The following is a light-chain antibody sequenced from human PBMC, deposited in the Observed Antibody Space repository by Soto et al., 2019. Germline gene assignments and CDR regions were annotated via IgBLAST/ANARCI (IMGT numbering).Light chain of an antibody. CDR2: GAS. CDR3: QQSNNWPYT. Sequence: EIVMTQSPATLSVSPGERVTLSCRASQSVRDNLAWYQQKPGQAPRLLIYGASTRATTIPARFSGSGFGTGFTLTISSLQSEDFAIYYCQQSNNWPYTFGQGTKLDIK. CDR1: QSVRDN. V-gene: IGKV3-15*01. J-gene: IGKJ2*01.